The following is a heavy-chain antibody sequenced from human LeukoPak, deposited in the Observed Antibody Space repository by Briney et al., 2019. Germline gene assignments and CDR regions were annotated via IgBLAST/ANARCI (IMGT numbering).Heavy chain of an antibody. CDR1: GFTFSSYG. CDR3: AKGAHYYGPGSYQDY. V-gene: IGHV3-23*01. Sequence: GGSLRLSCTASGFTFSSYGMNWVRQTPGKGLEWVSGISGSGGSTYYADSVKGRFSISRDNSKNTLYLHMNSLRAEDTAVYYCAKGAHYYGPGSYQDYWGQGTLVTVSS. J-gene: IGHJ4*02. CDR2: ISGSGGST. D-gene: IGHD3-10*01.